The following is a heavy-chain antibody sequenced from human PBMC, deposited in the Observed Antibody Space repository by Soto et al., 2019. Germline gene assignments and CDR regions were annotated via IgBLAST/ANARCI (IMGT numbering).Heavy chain of an antibody. Sequence: GGSLRLSCAASGFTFSSYAMHWVRQAPGKGLEWVAVISYDGSNKYYADSVKGRFTISRDNSKNTLYLQMNSLRAEDTAVYYCAVTIFGVVIIGSSMDVWGQGTTVTVSS. V-gene: IGHV3-30-3*01. D-gene: IGHD3-3*01. CDR2: ISYDGSNK. J-gene: IGHJ6*02. CDR3: AVTIFGVVIIGSSMDV. CDR1: GFTFSSYA.